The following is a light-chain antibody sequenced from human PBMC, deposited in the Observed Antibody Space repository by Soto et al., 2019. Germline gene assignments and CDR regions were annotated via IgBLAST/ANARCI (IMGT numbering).Light chain of an antibody. CDR2: DVS. CDR3: SSYSRRSTYV. Sequence: QSVLTQPASVSGSPGQSITISCTGTSSDVGGYDYVSWYQQHPGKAPKLIIYDVSYRPSGVSNRFSGSKSGNTASLTISGLQAEDEADYFCSSYSRRSTYVFGTGTKVTGL. V-gene: IGLV2-14*03. CDR1: SSDVGGYDY. J-gene: IGLJ1*01.